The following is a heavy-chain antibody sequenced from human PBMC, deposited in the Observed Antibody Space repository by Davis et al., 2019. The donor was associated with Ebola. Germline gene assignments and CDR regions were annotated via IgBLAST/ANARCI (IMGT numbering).Heavy chain of an antibody. CDR2: ISAYNGNT. Sequence: AASVKVSCKASGYTFTSYGITWVRQAPGQGLEWMGWISAYNGNTNYAQKFQGRVTITADESTSTAYMELSSLRSEDTAVYYCARVRWKQWLEIDYWGQGTLVTVSS. CDR1: GYTFTSYG. CDR3: ARVRWKQWLEIDY. J-gene: IGHJ4*02. V-gene: IGHV1-18*04. D-gene: IGHD6-19*01.